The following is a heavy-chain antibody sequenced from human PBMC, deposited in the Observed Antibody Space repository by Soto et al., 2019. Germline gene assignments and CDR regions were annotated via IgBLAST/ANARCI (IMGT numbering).Heavy chain of an antibody. V-gene: IGHV3-74*01. CDR1: GFTFSNYW. CDR3: ARDLGGYASH. CDR2: INTDGSTT. J-gene: IGHJ4*02. Sequence: EVQLVESGGRLVQPGGSLRLSCAASGFTFSNYWMHWVRQAPGKGPVWVSRINTDGSTTNYADSVKGRFTISRDNAKNTLYLQTNSLGAEDTAVYYCARDLGGYASHWGQGTLVTVSS. D-gene: IGHD3-16*01.